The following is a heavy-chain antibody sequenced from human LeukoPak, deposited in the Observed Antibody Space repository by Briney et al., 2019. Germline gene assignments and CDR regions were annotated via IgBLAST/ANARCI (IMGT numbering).Heavy chain of an antibody. CDR2: ISAYNGNT. CDR1: GYTFTSYG. CDR3: ARGYCSSTSCYGGLDY. D-gene: IGHD2-2*01. V-gene: IGHV1-18*01. Sequence: ATVEVSCKASGYTFTSYGISWVRQAPGQGLEWMGWISAYNGNTNYAQKLQGRVTMTTDTSTSTAYMELRSLRSDDTAVYYCARGYCSSTSCYGGLDYWGQGTLVTVSS. J-gene: IGHJ4*02.